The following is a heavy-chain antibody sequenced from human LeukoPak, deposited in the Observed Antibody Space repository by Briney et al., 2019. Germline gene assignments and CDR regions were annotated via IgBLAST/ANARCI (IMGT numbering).Heavy chain of an antibody. J-gene: IGHJ4*02. CDR3: ARDRYCAL. V-gene: IGHV3-7*01. CDR1: LVTFSVYP. D-gene: IGHD2-21*01. Sequence: PGGSLRLSCAGSLVTFSVYPMTWVRQRPGKGLEWVANIDADGNRKFYVDSVKGRFTISRDDTKNSLYLQMSNLTVDDTAVYYCARDRYCALWGQGTLVTVSS. CDR2: IDADGNRK.